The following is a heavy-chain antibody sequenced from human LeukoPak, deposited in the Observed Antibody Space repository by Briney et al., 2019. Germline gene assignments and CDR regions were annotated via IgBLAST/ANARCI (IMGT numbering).Heavy chain of an antibody. CDR1: GYTFTDYY. CDR2: ISPDNGVT. J-gene: IGHJ4*02. Sequence: ASVKVSCKTSGYTFTDYYLYWVRQAPGQGPEWMGRISPDNGVTKIAQKFQGRVTMPRDTSINTIYMELGRLTGDDTAVYYCARKTTALDYWGQGTQISV. V-gene: IGHV1-2*06. D-gene: IGHD4-17*01. CDR3: ARKTTALDY.